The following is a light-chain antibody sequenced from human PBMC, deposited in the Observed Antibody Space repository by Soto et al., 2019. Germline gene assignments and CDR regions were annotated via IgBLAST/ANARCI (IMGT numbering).Light chain of an antibody. J-gene: IGKJ3*01. CDR1: QSMGGN. V-gene: IGKV3-11*01. CDR2: DAS. Sequence: EMVLTQSPATLSLSPGARDTLSCRASQSMGGNLAWYQQKPGQTPRLLIYDASIRAIGIPARFSGKGSGTDFTLTIRSLEPEDFEVYYCQQRSNGPLFTFGPGTKVDIK. CDR3: QQRSNGPLFT.